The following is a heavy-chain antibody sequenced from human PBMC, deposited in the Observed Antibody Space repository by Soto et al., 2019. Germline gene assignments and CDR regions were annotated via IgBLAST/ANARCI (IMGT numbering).Heavy chain of an antibody. D-gene: IGHD6-6*01. Sequence: QVQLVQSGAEVKKPGSSVKVSCEASGGTFSSYAISWVRQAPGQGLEWMGGIIPIFGTANYAQKFQGRVTITADESTSTAYMELSSLRSEDTAVYYCARDLIAARPEAYYYYGMDVWGQGTTVTVSS. CDR2: IIPIFGTA. CDR1: GGTFSSYA. V-gene: IGHV1-69*01. J-gene: IGHJ6*02. CDR3: ARDLIAARPEAYYYYGMDV.